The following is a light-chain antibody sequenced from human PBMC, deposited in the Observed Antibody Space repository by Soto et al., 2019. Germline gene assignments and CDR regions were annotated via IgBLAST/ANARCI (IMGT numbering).Light chain of an antibody. CDR1: SSNIGNNY. Sequence: QSVLTQPPSVSAAPGQKVTISCSGSSSNIGNNYVSWYQQLPGTAPKLLIYDNNKRPSGIPDRFSGSKSGTSATLGITGLQTGDEADYYCETWDSSLSAGNVVFGGGTKLTVL. CDR3: ETWDSSLSAGNVV. CDR2: DNN. J-gene: IGLJ2*01. V-gene: IGLV1-51*01.